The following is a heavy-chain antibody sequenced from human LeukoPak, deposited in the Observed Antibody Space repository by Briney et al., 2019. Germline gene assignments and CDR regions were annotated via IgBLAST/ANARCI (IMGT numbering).Heavy chain of an antibody. V-gene: IGHV1-69*04. D-gene: IGHD4-17*01. CDR3: ARGDYGDFRYDWFDP. CDR2: IIPILGIA. CDR1: GGTFSSYA. Sequence: SVKVSCKASGGTFSSYAIGWVRQAPGQGLEWMGRIIPILGIANYAQKFQGRVTITADKSTSTAYMELSSLRSEDTAVYYCARGDYGDFRYDWFDPWGQGTLVTVSS. J-gene: IGHJ5*02.